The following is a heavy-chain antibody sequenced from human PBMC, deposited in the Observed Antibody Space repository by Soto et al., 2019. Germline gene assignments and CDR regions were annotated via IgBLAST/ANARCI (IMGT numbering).Heavy chain of an antibody. D-gene: IGHD1-7*01. CDR2: IIPIFGTA. Sequence: QVQLVQSGAEVKKPGSSVKVSCKASGGTFSSYAISWVRQAPGQGLEWMGGIIPIFGTANYAQKFQGRVTITADESTSTAYMELSSLRSEDTAVYYGARRGHGKTGTTYFDYWGQGTLVTVSS. CDR1: GGTFSSYA. J-gene: IGHJ4*02. V-gene: IGHV1-69*01. CDR3: ARRGHGKTGTTYFDY.